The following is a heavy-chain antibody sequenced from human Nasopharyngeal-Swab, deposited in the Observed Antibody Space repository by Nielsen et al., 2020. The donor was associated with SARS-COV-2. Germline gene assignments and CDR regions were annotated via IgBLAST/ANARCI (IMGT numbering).Heavy chain of an antibody. V-gene: IGHV3-30*03. CDR2: ISYDGSNK. Sequence: GESLKISCAASGFTFSSYGMHWVRQAPGKGLEWVAVISYDGSNKYYADSVKGRFTISRDNSKNTLYPQMNSLRAEDTAVYYCARDPSSSWLYDAFDIWGQGTMVTVSS. J-gene: IGHJ3*02. CDR3: ARDPSSSWLYDAFDI. CDR1: GFTFSSYG. D-gene: IGHD6-13*01.